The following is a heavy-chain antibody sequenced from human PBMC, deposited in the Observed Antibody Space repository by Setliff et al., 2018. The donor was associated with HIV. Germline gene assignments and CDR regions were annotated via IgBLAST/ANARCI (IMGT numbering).Heavy chain of an antibody. Sequence: LSLTCSVSGGSFSGYYWSWIRQPPGKGLEWIGYIYIYNSGSTNYNPSLTSRVTISVDTSRNQFSLKLTSVTAADTAIYYCARGANFDYWGQGTQVTVSS. CDR2: IYIYNSGST. V-gene: IGHV4-59*01. J-gene: IGHJ4*02. CDR3: ARGANFDY. CDR1: GGSFSGYY.